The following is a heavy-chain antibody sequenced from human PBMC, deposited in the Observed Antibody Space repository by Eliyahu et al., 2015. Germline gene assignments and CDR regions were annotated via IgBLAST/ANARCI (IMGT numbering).Heavy chain of an antibody. V-gene: IGHV4-31*03. D-gene: IGHD2-15*01. CDR2: IHYSGSP. CDR3: ARDRSGGYGTFDY. J-gene: IGHJ4*02. CDR1: AASXXSGDYY. Sequence: QLQLQESGPGLVQPXQTXSLPCTVPAASXXSGDYYWSWXRQHPGKGLEWIGYIHYSGSPYYNPSLRSRVTISVETSHNQFSLKLSSVTAADTALYYCARDRSGGYGTFDYWGQGTLVTVSS.